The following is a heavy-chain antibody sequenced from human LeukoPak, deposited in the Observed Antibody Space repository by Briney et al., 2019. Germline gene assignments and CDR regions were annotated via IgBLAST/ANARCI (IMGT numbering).Heavy chain of an antibody. CDR3: AKDPNPDILTGCYDY. CDR1: GFTFSSYG. V-gene: IGHV3-30*18. CDR2: ISYDGSNK. J-gene: IGHJ4*02. D-gene: IGHD3-9*01. Sequence: GRSLRLSCAASGFTFSSYGMHWVRQAPGKGLEWVAVISYDGSNKYYADSVRGRFTISRDNSKNTLYLQMNSLRAEDTAVYYCAKDPNPDILTGCYDYWGQGTLVTVSS.